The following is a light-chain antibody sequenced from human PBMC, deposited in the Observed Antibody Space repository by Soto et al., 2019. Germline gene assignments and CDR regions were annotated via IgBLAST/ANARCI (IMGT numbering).Light chain of an antibody. Sequence: EIVLTQSPGTLSLSPGERATLSCRASQGVASRYLAWYQQKPGQAPRLLIYHVSSRATGIPDRFSGSGSGTDFTLTITRLEPEDFAVYFCQQYGSSPQTFGQGTKVEIK. CDR1: QGVASRY. CDR3: QQYGSSPQT. CDR2: HVS. V-gene: IGKV3-20*01. J-gene: IGKJ1*01.